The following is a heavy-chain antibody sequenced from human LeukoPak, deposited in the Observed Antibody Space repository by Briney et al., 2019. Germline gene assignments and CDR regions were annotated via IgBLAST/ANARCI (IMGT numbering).Heavy chain of an antibody. J-gene: IGHJ5*02. Sequence: GGSLRLSCAASGFTLSSYAMSWVSQAPGKGLEWVSAISGSGGSTYYADSVKGRFTISRDNSKNTLYLQMNSLRAEDTAVYYCAKVEGSHSSSPVGAWDQGTLVTVSS. CDR2: ISGSGGST. V-gene: IGHV3-23*01. CDR1: GFTLSSYA. D-gene: IGHD6-6*01. CDR3: AKVEGSHSSSPVGA.